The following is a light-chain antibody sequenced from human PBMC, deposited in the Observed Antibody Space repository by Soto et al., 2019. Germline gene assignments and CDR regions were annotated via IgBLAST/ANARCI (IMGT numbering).Light chain of an antibody. CDR2: NNN. Sequence: QSVLTQPPSMSAAPGQTVTISCSGTSSNIGNNYVSWYQQFPGTTPRLLIYNNNRRPSEIPDRFSGSKSGTSATLGITGLQTEDEADYYCATWDSSLGAVVFGGGTKVTVL. V-gene: IGLV1-51*01. CDR1: SSNIGNNY. J-gene: IGLJ3*02. CDR3: ATWDSSLGAVV.